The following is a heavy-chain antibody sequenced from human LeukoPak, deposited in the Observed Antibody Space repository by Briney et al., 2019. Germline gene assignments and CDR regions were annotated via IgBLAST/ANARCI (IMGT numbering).Heavy chain of an antibody. CDR1: GFTFSSYW. V-gene: IGHV3-7*01. D-gene: IGHD2-2*01. J-gene: IGHJ5*02. CDR3: AGSVYCSSTSCARFDP. CDR2: IKQDGSEK. Sequence: PGGSLRLSCAASGFTFSSYWMSWVRQAPGKGLEWVANIKQDGSEKYYVDSVKGRFTISRDNAKNSLYLQMSSLRAEDTAVYYCAGSVYCSSTSCARFDPWGQGTLVTVSS.